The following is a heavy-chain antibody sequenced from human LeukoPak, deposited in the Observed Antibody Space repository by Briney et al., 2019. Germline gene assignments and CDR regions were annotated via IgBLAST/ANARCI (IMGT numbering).Heavy chain of an antibody. CDR3: AKRAITTAGDLWFDP. V-gene: IGHV4-59*08. CDR2: VYSSGST. CDR1: GGSISNNY. Sequence: SETLSLTCTVSGGSISNNYWGWIRQPPGKGLEYIGHVYSSGSTVYNPSTKSRVTISIDTSKNQFPLKISSVTAADTAVYYCAKRAITTAGDLWFDPWGQGTLVTVSS. J-gene: IGHJ5*02. D-gene: IGHD6-13*01.